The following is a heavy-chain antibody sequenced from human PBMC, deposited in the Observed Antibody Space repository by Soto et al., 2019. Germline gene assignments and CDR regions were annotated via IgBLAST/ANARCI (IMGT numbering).Heavy chain of an antibody. D-gene: IGHD3-3*01. J-gene: IGHJ3*02. Sequence: ASVKVSCKASGYTFTSYGISWVRQAPGQGLEWMGWISAYNGNTNYAQKLQGRVTMTTDTSTSTAYMELRSLRSDDTAVYYCARDLGGDFWSGYYFQPNDFDIWGQGTMVTVSS. CDR3: ARDLGGDFWSGYYFQPNDFDI. CDR2: ISAYNGNT. V-gene: IGHV1-18*04. CDR1: GYTFTSYG.